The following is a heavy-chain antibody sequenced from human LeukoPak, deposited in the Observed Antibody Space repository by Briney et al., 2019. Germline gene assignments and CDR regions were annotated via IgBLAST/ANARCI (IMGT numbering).Heavy chain of an antibody. CDR3: ARAKVTTVFDY. V-gene: IGHV4-59*01. CDR1: GGSISSYY. CDR2: IYYGGST. Sequence: SETLSLTCTVSGGSISSYYWSWIRQPPGKGLEWIGYIYYGGSTNYNPSLKGRVTISVDTSKNQFSLKLSSVTAADTAVYYCARAKVTTVFDYWGQGTLVTVSS. D-gene: IGHD4-17*01. J-gene: IGHJ4*02.